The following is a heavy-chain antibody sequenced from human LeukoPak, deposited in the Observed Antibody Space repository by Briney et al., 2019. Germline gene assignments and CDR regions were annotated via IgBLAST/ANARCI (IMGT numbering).Heavy chain of an antibody. Sequence: RSSETLSLTCTVSGVSIGSTSYYWGWIRQPPGKGLEWIGSIYYRGSTYYNPSLKSRVTISVDTSKNQFSLKLSSVAAADTAVYFCARGVRYSSGWYGEYYFDYWGQGTLVTVSS. D-gene: IGHD6-19*01. CDR3: ARGVRYSSGWYGEYYFDY. CDR1: GVSIGSTSYY. V-gene: IGHV4-39*01. CDR2: IYYRGST. J-gene: IGHJ4*02.